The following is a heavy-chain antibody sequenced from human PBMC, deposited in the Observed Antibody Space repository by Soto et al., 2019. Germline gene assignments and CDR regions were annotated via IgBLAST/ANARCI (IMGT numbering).Heavy chain of an antibody. CDR3: ARGRFLEWLFDY. CDR2: MNPNSGNT. J-gene: IGHJ4*02. V-gene: IGHV1-8*01. D-gene: IGHD3-3*01. Sequence: ASVKVSCKASGYTFTSYDINWVRQATGQGLEWMGWMNPNSGNTGYAQKFQGRVTMTRNTSISTAYMELSSLRSEDTAVYYCARGRFLEWLFDYWGQGTLVTVSS. CDR1: GYTFTSYD.